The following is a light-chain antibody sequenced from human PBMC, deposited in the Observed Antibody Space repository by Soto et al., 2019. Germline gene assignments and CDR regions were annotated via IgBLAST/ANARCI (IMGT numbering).Light chain of an antibody. J-gene: IGLJ2*01. Sequence: QSALTQPATVSGSPGQSITISCTGISSDVGGYNYVSWYQQHPGKAPKLMIYDVNNRPSVVSNRFSGSKSGNTASLTISGLQAEDEADYYCSSYTSSSTLVVFGGGTKLTVL. CDR2: DVN. V-gene: IGLV2-14*01. CDR3: SSYTSSSTLVV. CDR1: SSDVGGYNY.